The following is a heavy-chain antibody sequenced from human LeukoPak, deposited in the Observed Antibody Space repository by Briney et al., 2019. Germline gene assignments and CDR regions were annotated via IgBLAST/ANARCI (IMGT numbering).Heavy chain of an antibody. CDR1: GGSFSGYY. CDR2: IYYSGST. J-gene: IGHJ4*02. CDR3: ARVGYDYVWGSRPFDY. D-gene: IGHD3-16*01. Sequence: SETLSLTCAVYGGSFSGYYWSWIRQPPGKGLEWIGYIYYSGSTNYNPSLKSRVTISVDTSKNQFSLKLSSVTAADTAVYYCARVGYDYVWGSRPFDYWGQGTLVTVSS. V-gene: IGHV4-59*01.